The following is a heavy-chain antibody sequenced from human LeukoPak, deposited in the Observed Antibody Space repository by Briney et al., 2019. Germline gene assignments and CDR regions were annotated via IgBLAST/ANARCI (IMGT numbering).Heavy chain of an antibody. Sequence: ESLKISCKGSGYSFTSYWIGWVRQMPGKGLEWMGIIYPGDSDTRYGPSFQGQVTISADKSISTAYLQWSSLKASDTAMYYCARGHSGYDPPQYYYGMDVWGKGTTVTVSS. CDR1: GYSFTSYW. J-gene: IGHJ6*04. CDR3: ARGHSGYDPPQYYYGMDV. D-gene: IGHD5-12*01. CDR2: IYPGDSDT. V-gene: IGHV5-51*01.